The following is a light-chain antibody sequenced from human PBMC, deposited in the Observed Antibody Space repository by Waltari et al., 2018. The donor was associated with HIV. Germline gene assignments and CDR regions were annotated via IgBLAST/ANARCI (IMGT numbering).Light chain of an antibody. CDR1: SSDVGGSNF. Sequence: QSALTQPRSVSGSPGQSVTISCTGTSSDVGGSNFVSWYQQHPGKAPQLVIYDVSKWPSGAADRFSGSKAGNTASLTISGLQAEDGADYYCWSYTGSYTWVFGGGTELTVL. J-gene: IGLJ3*02. CDR2: DVS. V-gene: IGLV2-11*01. CDR3: WSYTGSYTWV.